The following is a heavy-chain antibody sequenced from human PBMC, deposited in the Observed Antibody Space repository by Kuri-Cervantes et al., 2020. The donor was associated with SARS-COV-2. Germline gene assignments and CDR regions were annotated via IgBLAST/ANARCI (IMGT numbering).Heavy chain of an antibody. J-gene: IGHJ4*02. CDR1: GYTFTSYA. Sequence: ASVKVSCKASGYTFTSYAMHWVRQAPGQRLEWMGWINAGNGNTKYSQKLQGRVTMTTDTSTSTAYMELRSLRSDDTAVYYCARSVRQGSPATYFDYWGQGTLVTVSS. CDR3: ARSVRQGSPATYFDY. D-gene: IGHD5-24*01. CDR2: INAGNGNT. V-gene: IGHV1-3*01.